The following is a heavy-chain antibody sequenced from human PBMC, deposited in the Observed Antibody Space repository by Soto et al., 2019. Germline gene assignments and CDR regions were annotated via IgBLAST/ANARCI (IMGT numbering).Heavy chain of an antibody. V-gene: IGHV4-4*07. CDR1: GDSVSKYY. J-gene: IGHJ5*02. CDR2: IHSTRSP. Sequence: KPSETLSLTCTVSGDSVSKYYWNWIRQPAGKGLEWIGRIHSTRSPNYNPSLKSRVTMSVDTSKNQFSLKLNLTSVTAADTAVYYCARSPAYGDYANLDTWGQGTLVTVSS. D-gene: IGHD4-17*01. CDR3: ARSPAYGDYANLDT.